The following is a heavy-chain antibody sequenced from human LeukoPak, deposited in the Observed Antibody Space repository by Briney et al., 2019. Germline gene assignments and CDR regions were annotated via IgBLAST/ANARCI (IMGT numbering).Heavy chain of an antibody. CDR2: ISGSGGST. Sequence: GGSLRLSCATSGFTFTTFWMLWVRQAPGKGLEWVSAISGSGGSTYYADSVKGRFTISRDNSKNTLYLQMNSLRAEDTAVYYCAKDRGDYWGQGTLVTVSS. D-gene: IGHD3-16*01. V-gene: IGHV3-23*01. J-gene: IGHJ4*02. CDR1: GFTFTTFW. CDR3: AKDRGDY.